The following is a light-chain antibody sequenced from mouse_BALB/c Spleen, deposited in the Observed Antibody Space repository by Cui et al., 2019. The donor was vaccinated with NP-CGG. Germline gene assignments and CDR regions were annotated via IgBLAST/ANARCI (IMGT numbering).Light chain of an antibody. CDR1: TGAVTNSNY. CDR2: GTN. J-gene: IGLJ1*01. V-gene: IGLV1*01. CDR3: ALWYSNHWV. Sequence: QAAVTKESALTTSPGETVTLTCRSSTGAVTNSNYANWVQEKSDHLFIGLIGGTNNRTPGVPARFSGSLIGDKAALTITGAQTEDEAIYFCALWYSNHWVFGGGTKLTVL.